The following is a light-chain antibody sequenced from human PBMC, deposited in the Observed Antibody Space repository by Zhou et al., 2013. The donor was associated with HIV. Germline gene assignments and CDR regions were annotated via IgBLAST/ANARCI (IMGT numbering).Light chain of an antibody. CDR1: QSVSSSY. J-gene: IGKJ2*01. V-gene: IGKV3-20*01. CDR2: GAS. CDR3: QHYDSSXF. Sequence: EIVLTQSPGTLSLSPGERATLSCRASQSVSSSYLAWYQQKPGQAPRLLIYGASNRATGIPDRFSGSESGTDFTLTISRLEPEDFAVYYCQHYDSSXFFGQGTKLEIK.